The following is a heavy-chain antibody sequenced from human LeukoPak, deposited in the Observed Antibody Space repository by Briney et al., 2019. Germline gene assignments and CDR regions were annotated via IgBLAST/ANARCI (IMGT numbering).Heavy chain of an antibody. D-gene: IGHD6-19*01. CDR3: TSRGWP. V-gene: IGHV3-73*01. CDR1: GFTLSGSS. CDR2: IRSKAHSYAK. J-gene: IGHJ4*02. Sequence: PGGSLKLSCAASGFTLSGSSMQWVRQAPGEGLKRVGRIRSKAHSYAKAYAASVKGRFTISRDDSKNTAYLQMNSLKTEDTAVYYCTSRGWPWGQGTLVTVSS.